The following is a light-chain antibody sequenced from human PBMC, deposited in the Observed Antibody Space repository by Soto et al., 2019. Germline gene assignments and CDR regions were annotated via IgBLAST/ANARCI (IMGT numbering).Light chain of an antibody. J-gene: IGLJ2*01. CDR3: SSYTTSTSFIL. V-gene: IGLV2-14*01. CDR2: EVS. Sequence: QSALTQPASVSRSPGQSITISCTGTSSDIGNYDFVSWYQQVPGTAPKAMIYEVSSRPSGVSNRFSGSKSGNTASLTISGLLAEDDAYYYCSSYTTSTSFILFGGGTKLTVL. CDR1: SSDIGNYDF.